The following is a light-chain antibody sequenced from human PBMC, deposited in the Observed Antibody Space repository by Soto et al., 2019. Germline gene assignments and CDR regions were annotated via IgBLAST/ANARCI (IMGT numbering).Light chain of an antibody. CDR1: TGTVTSDHH. Sequence: QAVVTQAPSLTVSPGGTVTVTCGSSTGTVTSDHHPYWLQQKPGHAPRTLIYDTSKKHSWTPGRFAGSLLGGKAALTLSGAQSEDEADYYCLLVDGAVVIGGGTKLTVL. CDR3: LLVDGAVV. CDR2: DTS. J-gene: IGLJ3*02. V-gene: IGLV7-46*01.